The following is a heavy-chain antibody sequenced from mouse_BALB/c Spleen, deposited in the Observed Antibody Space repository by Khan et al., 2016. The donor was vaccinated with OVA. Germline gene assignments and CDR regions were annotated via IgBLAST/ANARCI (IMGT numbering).Heavy chain of an antibody. J-gene: IGHJ2*01. CDR2: ISSGGTYT. D-gene: IGHD2-3*01. CDR1: GFIFSSFA. CDR3: ARKGARDDGFDY. V-gene: IGHV5-9-1*01. Sequence: EVELVESGGGLVKPGGSLKLSCAASGFIFSSFAMSWIRQTPEKRLEWVATISSGGTYTYYSDSVKERFTISRDHAKNTLYLQMSSLMSEDTAMYYCARKGARDDGFDYWGQGTTLTVSS.